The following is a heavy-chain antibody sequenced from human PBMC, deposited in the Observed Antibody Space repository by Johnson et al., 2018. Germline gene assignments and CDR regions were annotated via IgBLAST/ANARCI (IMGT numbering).Heavy chain of an antibody. V-gene: IGHV3-21*01. J-gene: IGHJ3*02. Sequence: VQLVQSGGGLVKPGGSLRLSCAASGFTFSSYIMNWVRQAPGKGLEWVSSISSSSSYIYYADSVKGRFTISRDNAKNSLYLQMNSLRAEDTAVYYGARDHLVAGVPEAFDSWGQGTMVTVSS. D-gene: IGHD6-19*01. CDR2: ISSSSSYI. CDR1: GFTFSSYI. CDR3: ARDHLVAGVPEAFDS.